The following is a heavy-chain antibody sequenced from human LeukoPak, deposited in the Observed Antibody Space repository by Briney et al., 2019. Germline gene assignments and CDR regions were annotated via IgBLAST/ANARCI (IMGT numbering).Heavy chain of an antibody. J-gene: IGHJ4*02. V-gene: IGHV4-34*01. Sequence: PSETLSLTCAVYGGSFSGYYWSWIRQPPGKGLEWIGEINHSGSTNYNPSLKSRVTISVDTSKNQFSLKLSSVTAADTAVYYCARKYGAKGEFDYWGQGTLVTVSS. CDR2: INHSGST. CDR1: GGSFSGYY. D-gene: IGHD4-17*01. CDR3: ARKYGAKGEFDY.